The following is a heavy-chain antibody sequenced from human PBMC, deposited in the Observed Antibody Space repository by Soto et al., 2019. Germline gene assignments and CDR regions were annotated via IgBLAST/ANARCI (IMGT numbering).Heavy chain of an antibody. J-gene: IGHJ4*02. CDR2: IYYSGST. CDR3: ARDLDYDSSGYLFDY. CDR1: GGSISSYY. V-gene: IGHV4-59*01. Sequence: SETLSLTCTVSGGSISSYYWSWIRQPPGKGLEWIGYIYYSGSTNYNPSLKSRVTISVDTSKNQFSLKLSSVTAADTAVYYCARDLDYDSSGYLFDYWGQGTLVTVSS. D-gene: IGHD3-22*01.